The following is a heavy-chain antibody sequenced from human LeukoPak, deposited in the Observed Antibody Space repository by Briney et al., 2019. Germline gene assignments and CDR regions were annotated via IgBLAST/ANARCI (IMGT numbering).Heavy chain of an antibody. Sequence: GGSLRLSCAASGFTFSSYGMHWVRQAPGKGLEWVAFIRYDGSNKYYADSVKGRFTISRDNSKNTLYLQMNSLRAEDTAVYYCAKDPYYDSSGYYQLDYWGQGTLVTVSS. J-gene: IGHJ4*02. CDR3: AKDPYYDSSGYYQLDY. V-gene: IGHV3-30*02. CDR1: GFTFSSYG. D-gene: IGHD3-22*01. CDR2: IRYDGSNK.